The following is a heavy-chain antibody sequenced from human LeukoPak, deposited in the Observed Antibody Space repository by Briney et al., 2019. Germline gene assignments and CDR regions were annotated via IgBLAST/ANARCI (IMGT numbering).Heavy chain of an antibody. Sequence: PSETLSLTCTVSGGSITSGGYFWSWIRQHPGKGLECIGHISYSGSTYYTPSLKSRVTISADTSKNQYSLKLSSVTAADTAVYYCARGPHLRFLEWLLPNWFDPWGQGTLVTVSS. V-gene: IGHV4-31*03. CDR3: ARGPHLRFLEWLLPNWFDP. CDR1: GGSITSGGYF. J-gene: IGHJ5*02. CDR2: ISYSGST. D-gene: IGHD3-3*01.